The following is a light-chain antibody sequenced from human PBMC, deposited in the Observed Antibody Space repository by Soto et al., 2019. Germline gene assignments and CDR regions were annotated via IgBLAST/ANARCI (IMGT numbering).Light chain of an antibody. CDR2: EVS. Sequence: QSALTQPASVSGSPGQSITISCTGTSSDVGGYNYVSWYQQHPGKAPKLMIYEVSNRPSGVSNRFSGSESGNTASLTISGLQTEDEANYYRSSYTSSSTVVFGGGTQLTVL. CDR3: SSYTSSSTVV. V-gene: IGLV2-14*01. CDR1: SSDVGGYNY. J-gene: IGLJ2*01.